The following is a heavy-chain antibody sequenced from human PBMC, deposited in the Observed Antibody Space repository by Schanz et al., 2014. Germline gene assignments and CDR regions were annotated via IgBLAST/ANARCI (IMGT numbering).Heavy chain of an antibody. CDR2: IGVDGTTT. V-gene: IGHV3-23*01. CDR3: ARWFLSRGVILDS. J-gene: IGHJ4*02. CDR1: GFAFSSYG. D-gene: IGHD3-10*01. Sequence: EVQLLESGGGLVQPGGSLRLSCLASGFAFSSYGMNWLRQAPGKGLEWVSVIGVDGTTTYYADSVKGRFTISRDNSKNSLYLQMNSLRADDTAMYYCARWFLSRGVILDSWGQGTLVTVSS.